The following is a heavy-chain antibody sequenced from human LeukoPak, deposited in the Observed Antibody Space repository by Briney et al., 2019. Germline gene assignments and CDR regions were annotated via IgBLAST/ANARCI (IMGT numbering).Heavy chain of an antibody. CDR3: ARGYSLDY. J-gene: IGHJ4*02. D-gene: IGHD5-18*01. V-gene: IGHV4-4*02. CDR1: GDSISNRNC. Sequence: SETLSLTCTVSGDSISNRNCWTWVRQPPGKGLEWIGEIYHNGATYYTPSLRGRVTISVDTSKNQFSLNLSSVTAADTAVYYCARGYSLDYWGQGTLVTVSS. CDR2: IYHNGAT.